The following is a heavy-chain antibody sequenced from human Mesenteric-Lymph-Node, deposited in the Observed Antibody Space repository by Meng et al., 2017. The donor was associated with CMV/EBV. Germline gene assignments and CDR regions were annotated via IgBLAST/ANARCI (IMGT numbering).Heavy chain of an antibody. V-gene: IGHV1-8*01. J-gene: IGHJ3*02. D-gene: IGHD3-16*01. Sequence: ASVKVSCKASGYSFISYDMSWVRQATGQGLEWMGWMITNNGDTRYAQKFQGRVSMTGDTSKSTMYMELSNLRPEDTAVYYCARGASFGSVDAFDIWGQGTMVTVSS. CDR3: ARGASFGSVDAFDI. CDR1: GYSFISYD. CDR2: MITNNGDT.